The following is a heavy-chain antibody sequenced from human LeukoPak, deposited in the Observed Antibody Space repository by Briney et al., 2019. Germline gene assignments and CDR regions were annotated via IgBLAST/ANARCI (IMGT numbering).Heavy chain of an antibody. Sequence: GGWLRLSCVTFGLTFSNSGMSWVRQAPGKGLEWVSSIGRSNTNTYYADSVKGRFTISRDNSKSTVSLQMSSLRAEDTAVYYCAAQFKKGYWGQGTLVTVSS. V-gene: IGHV3-23*01. CDR2: IGRSNTNT. J-gene: IGHJ4*02. CDR3: AAQFKKGY. CDR1: GLTFSNSG.